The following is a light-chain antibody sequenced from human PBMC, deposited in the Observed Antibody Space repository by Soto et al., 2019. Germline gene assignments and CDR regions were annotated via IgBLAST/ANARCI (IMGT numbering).Light chain of an antibody. CDR2: EVS. V-gene: IGLV2-8*01. Sequence: QSALTQPPSASGSPGQSVTISCTGTSSDVGGVNYVSWYQHHPGKAPKLMIYEVSKRPSGVPDRFSGSKSGNTASLTVSGLQAEDEAEYYCSSYAGSNKGVFGGGTKLTVL. CDR1: SSDVGGVNY. CDR3: SSYAGSNKGV. J-gene: IGLJ2*01.